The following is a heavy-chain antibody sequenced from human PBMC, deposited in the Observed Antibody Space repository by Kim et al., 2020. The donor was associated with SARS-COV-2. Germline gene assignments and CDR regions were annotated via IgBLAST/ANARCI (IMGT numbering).Heavy chain of an antibody. V-gene: IGHV3-33*01. J-gene: IGHJ4*02. Sequence: KYYADSVKGRFTISRDNSKKTLYLQMSSLRAEDTAVYFCARDYWGSDYSDYGGQGTLVTVSS. CDR3: ARDYWGSDYSDY. CDR2: K. D-gene: IGHD7-27*01.